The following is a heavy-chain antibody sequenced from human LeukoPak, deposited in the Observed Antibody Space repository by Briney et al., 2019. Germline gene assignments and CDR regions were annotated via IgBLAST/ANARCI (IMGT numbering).Heavy chain of an antibody. J-gene: IGHJ4*02. CDR2: IIPILGIA. D-gene: IGHD3-10*01. CDR3: ARSLLWFGELLYIFDY. Sequence: SVKVSCKASGGTFSSYAISWVRQAPGQGLEWMGRIIPILGIANYAQKFQGRVTITADKSTSTANMELSSLRSEDTAVYYCARSLLWFGELLYIFDYWGQGTLVTVSS. V-gene: IGHV1-69*04. CDR1: GGTFSSYA.